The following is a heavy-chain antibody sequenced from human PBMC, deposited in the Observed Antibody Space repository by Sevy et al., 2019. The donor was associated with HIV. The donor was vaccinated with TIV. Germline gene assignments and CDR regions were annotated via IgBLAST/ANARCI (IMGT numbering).Heavy chain of an antibody. J-gene: IGHJ4*02. CDR1: GYTFDNFD. Sequence: ASVKVSCKTSGYTFDNFDITWVRQAPGQGLESMGWISRHNYKTTSAQRLQDRVTLTTDTSTTTAYLELRNLRPDDTAVYYCARGVGRGNWICPYFDSWGQGTQVTVSS. V-gene: IGHV1-18*04. D-gene: IGHD1-1*01. CDR2: ISRHNYKT. CDR3: ARGVGRGNWICPYFDS.